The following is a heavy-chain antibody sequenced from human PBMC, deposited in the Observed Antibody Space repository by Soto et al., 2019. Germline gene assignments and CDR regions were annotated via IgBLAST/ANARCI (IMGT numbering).Heavy chain of an antibody. J-gene: IGHJ5*02. Sequence: QVQLQESGPGLVKPSQTLSLTCTVSGGSISSGDYYWSWIRQPPGKVLEWIGYIYYSGSTYYNPSLKRRVTISVDTSKNQFSLKLSSVTAADTAVYYCARAMVVTQNWFDPWGQGTLVTVSS. CDR1: GGSISSGDYY. D-gene: IGHD2-21*02. CDR3: ARAMVVTQNWFDP. CDR2: IYYSGST. V-gene: IGHV4-30-4*01.